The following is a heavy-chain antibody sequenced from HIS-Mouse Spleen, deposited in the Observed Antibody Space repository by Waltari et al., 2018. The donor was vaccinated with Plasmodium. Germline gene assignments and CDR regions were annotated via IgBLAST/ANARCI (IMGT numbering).Heavy chain of an antibody. V-gene: IGHV4-34*01. CDR2: INHSGST. D-gene: IGHD4-17*01. CDR1: GGSFSGYY. CDR3: ARTGDYGGNS. Sequence: QVQLQQWGAGLLKPSEPLSLPCAAYGGSFSGYYWSWIRQPPGKGLEWIGEINHSGSTNYNPSLKSRVTISVDTSKNQFSLKLSSVTAADTAVYYCARTGDYGGNSWGQGTLVTVSS. J-gene: IGHJ4*02.